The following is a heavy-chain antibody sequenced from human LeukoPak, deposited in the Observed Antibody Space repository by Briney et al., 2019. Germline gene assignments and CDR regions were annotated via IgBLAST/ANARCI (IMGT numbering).Heavy chain of an antibody. CDR1: GFTFRSYA. Sequence: GXSLRLSCAASGFTFRSYAMSWVRQAPGKGLEGVSAISGSGGSTYYADCAKGRFTISRDNSKNRVYGKMNSLRAEDTAVYYCAKARYSSSWWVVDYWGQGTLVTVSS. V-gene: IGHV3-23*01. J-gene: IGHJ4*02. CDR2: ISGSGGST. CDR3: AKARYSSSWWVVDY. D-gene: IGHD6-6*01.